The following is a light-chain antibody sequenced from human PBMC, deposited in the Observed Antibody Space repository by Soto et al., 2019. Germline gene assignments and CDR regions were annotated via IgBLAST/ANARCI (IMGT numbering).Light chain of an antibody. V-gene: IGKV1-5*01. Sequence: IQLTQSPSTLPASVGDRVTLTCRASQSISNWLAWNQQKPGTAPKLLIYHASILETAVPSRFSGNGSGTEFTLTISSLQPGDFATYYCQQYNSYSFGQGSRVEIK. CDR1: QSISNW. CDR3: QQYNSYS. CDR2: HAS. J-gene: IGKJ1*01.